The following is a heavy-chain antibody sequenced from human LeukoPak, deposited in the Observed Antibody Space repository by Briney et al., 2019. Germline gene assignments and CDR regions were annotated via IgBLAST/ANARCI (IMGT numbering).Heavy chain of an antibody. CDR1: GFTFGSHA. V-gene: IGHV3-23*01. CDR3: AKERTGPIGDYSPLDY. CDR2: IFGSGGSP. D-gene: IGHD4-17*01. Sequence: GGSLRLSCEASGFTFGSHAMYWVRQAPGKGLEWVAGIFGSGGSPHYADPVKGRFTISRDNSKNTVYLQMNSLRAEDTAVYYCAKERTGPIGDYSPLDYWGQGTLVTVSS. J-gene: IGHJ4*02.